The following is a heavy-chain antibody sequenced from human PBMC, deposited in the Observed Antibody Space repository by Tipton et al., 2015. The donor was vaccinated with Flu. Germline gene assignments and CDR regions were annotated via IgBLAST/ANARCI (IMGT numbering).Heavy chain of an antibody. Sequence: TLSLTCSVSGDSMSSYYWTWVRQSAGRGLEWIGRIYTTGSVNYNPSLRGRVTIAGDTSRNHFSLQLTSVTAADTAVYFCARSPSYSGSGIYPYYFDDWGQGTLVTVAS. V-gene: IGHV4-4*07. CDR3: ARSPSYSGSGIYPYYFDD. CDR2: IYTTGSV. D-gene: IGHD3-10*01. J-gene: IGHJ4*02. CDR1: GDSMSSYY.